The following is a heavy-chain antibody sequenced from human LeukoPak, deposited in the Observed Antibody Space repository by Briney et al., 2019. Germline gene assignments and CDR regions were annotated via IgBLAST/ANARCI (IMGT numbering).Heavy chain of an antibody. CDR2: INHSGST. Sequence: SETLSLTCTVSGGSMSGYYWSWIRQPPGKGLEWIGEINHSGSTNYNPSLKSRVTISVDTSKNQFSLKLSFLTAADTAVYYCARDLNYYDSSGYPVPWGQGTLVTVSS. CDR1: GGSMSGYY. D-gene: IGHD3-22*01. CDR3: ARDLNYYDSSGYPVP. V-gene: IGHV4-34*01. J-gene: IGHJ5*02.